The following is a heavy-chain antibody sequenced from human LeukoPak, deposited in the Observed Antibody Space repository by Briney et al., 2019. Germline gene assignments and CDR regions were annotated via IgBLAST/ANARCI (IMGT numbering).Heavy chain of an antibody. J-gene: IGHJ6*02. CDR3: ASRAYATTYYYYGMDV. CDR2: ISAYDGNT. CDR1: GYTFTSYG. Sequence: GASVKVSCKASGYTFTSYGISWVRQAPGQGLEWMGWISAYDGNTNYAQKLQGRVTMTTDTSTSTAYVELRSLRSDDTAVYYCASRAYATTYYYYGMDVWGQGTTVTVSS. V-gene: IGHV1-18*01. D-gene: IGHD2-8*01.